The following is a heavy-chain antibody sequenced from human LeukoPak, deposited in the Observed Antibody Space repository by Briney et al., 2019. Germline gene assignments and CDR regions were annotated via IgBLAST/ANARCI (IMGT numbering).Heavy chain of an antibody. CDR1: GFTFSSYV. CDR2: IRYDGSNK. J-gene: IGHJ4*02. Sequence: PGGSLRLSCAASGFTFSSYVMHWVRQAPGKGLEWVAFIRYDGSNKYYADSVKGRFTISRDNSKNTLYLQMNSLRAEDTAVYYCAKDYSSWPSRLDYWGQGTLVTVSS. D-gene: IGHD6-13*01. V-gene: IGHV3-30*02. CDR3: AKDYSSWPSRLDY.